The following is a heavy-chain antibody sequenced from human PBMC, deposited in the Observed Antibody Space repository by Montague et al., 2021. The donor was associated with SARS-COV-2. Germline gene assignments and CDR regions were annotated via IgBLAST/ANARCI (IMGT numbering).Heavy chain of an antibody. CDR1: GGSFSTYS. CDR2: IHHGGST. CDR3: ESLGDGVIPSPILGVGPYYSYYYMDV. V-gene: IGHV4-34*01. Sequence: SETLSLTCAVHGGSFSTYSWNWIRQPPGKGLEWIGEIHHGGSTNYNPSLTSRVTISADTAKNQFPLKLTSVAAAATAVYYCESLGDGVIPSPILGVGPYYSYYYMDVWGKGTTVTVSS. D-gene: IGHD3-10*01. J-gene: IGHJ6*03.